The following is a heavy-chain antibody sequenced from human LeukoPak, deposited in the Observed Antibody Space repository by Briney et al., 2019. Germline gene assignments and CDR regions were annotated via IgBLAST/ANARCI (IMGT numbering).Heavy chain of an antibody. V-gene: IGHV3-30-3*01. CDR2: ISYDGSNK. CDR1: GFTFSSYA. J-gene: IGHJ5*02. Sequence: GRSLRLSCAASGFTFSSYAMHWVRQAPGKGLEWVAVISYDGSNKYYADSVKGRFTISRDNSKNTLYLQMNSLRAEDTAVYYCARVRRRNHGFDPWGQGTLVTVSS. D-gene: IGHD1-14*01. CDR3: ARVRRRNHGFDP.